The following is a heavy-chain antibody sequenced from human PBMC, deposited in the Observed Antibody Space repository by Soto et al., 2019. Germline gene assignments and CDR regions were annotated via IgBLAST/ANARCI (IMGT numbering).Heavy chain of an antibody. CDR2: MNPNSGDT. J-gene: IGHJ5*02. CDR3: ARGGYCSSTSCYYWFDP. V-gene: IGHV1-8*01. CDR1: GYTFTSYD. Sequence: ASVKVSCKASGYTFTSYDINWVRQATGQGLEWMGWMNPNSGDTGYAQKFQGRVTMTRNTSISTAYMELSGLRSEDTAVYYCARGGYCSSTSCYYWFDPWGQGTLVTVSS. D-gene: IGHD2-2*01.